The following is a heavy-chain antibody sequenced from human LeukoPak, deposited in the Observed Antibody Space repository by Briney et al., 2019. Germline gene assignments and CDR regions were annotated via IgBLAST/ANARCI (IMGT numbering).Heavy chain of an antibody. J-gene: IGHJ4*02. V-gene: IGHV1-24*01. CDR1: GYSLSEFS. CDR3: ATRVAYDDIVVLPAAAHFDY. D-gene: IGHD2-2*01. CDR2: FYPEEGEI. Sequence: ASVKVSCKVSGYSLSEFSMHWVRQAPGKGLEWRGGFYPEEGEIITAQKFQGRVTLTDDASTRTAYMELSSLRSEDTAVYYCATRVAYDDIVVLPAAAHFDYWGQGTLVTVPS.